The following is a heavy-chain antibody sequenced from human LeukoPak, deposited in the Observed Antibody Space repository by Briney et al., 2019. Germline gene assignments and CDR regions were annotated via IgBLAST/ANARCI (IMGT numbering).Heavy chain of an antibody. Sequence: GASVKVSCKASGCTFTGYYMHWVRQAPGQGLEWMGWINPNSGGTNYAQKFQGRVTMTRDTSISTAYMELSRLRSDDTAVYYCARELCSGGSCQNWFDPWGQGTLVTVSS. V-gene: IGHV1-2*02. CDR1: GCTFTGYY. CDR3: ARELCSGGSCQNWFDP. D-gene: IGHD2-15*01. J-gene: IGHJ5*02. CDR2: INPNSGGT.